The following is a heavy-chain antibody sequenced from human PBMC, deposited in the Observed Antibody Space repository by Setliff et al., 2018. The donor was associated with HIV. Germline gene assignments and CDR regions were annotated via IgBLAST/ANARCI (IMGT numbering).Heavy chain of an antibody. J-gene: IGHJ4*02. D-gene: IGHD2-15*01. CDR1: GFFFSTYW. CDR3: STNRRYCYSVSCPLTS. Sequence: GGSLRLSCAASGFFFSTYWMNWVRQAPGKGPQWVARIVSDGSGTSHADAVKGRFTISRDNAKNTLFLQMNSLIAEDSAMYYCSTNRRYCYSVSCPLTSWGQGTLVTVSS. V-gene: IGHV3-74*01. CDR2: IVSDGSGT.